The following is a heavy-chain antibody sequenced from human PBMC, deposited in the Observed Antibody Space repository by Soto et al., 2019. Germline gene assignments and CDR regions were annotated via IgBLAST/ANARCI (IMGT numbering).Heavy chain of an antibody. Sequence: QVQLVESGGGVVQSGRSLRLSCAASGFTFSSYGMHWVRQAPGKGLEWVAVISYDGSNKYYADSVKGRFTISRDNSKNTLYLQMNSLRAEDTAVYYCAKHQGGDDFDYWGQGTLVTVSS. CDR2: ISYDGSNK. CDR3: AKHQGGDDFDY. CDR1: GFTFSSYG. V-gene: IGHV3-30*18. D-gene: IGHD2-21*02. J-gene: IGHJ4*02.